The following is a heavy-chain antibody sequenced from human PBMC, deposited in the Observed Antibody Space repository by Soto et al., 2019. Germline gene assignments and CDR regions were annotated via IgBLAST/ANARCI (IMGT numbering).Heavy chain of an antibody. D-gene: IGHD3-16*01. V-gene: IGHV4-31*03. Sequence: QVQLQESGPGLVKPSQTLSLTCTVSGGSISSGGYYWSWIRQHPGKGLEWIGYIYYGGSSYYNPPLQSRVTTTVDTSQNQFSLKLSFVTVADTAVYYCARVGGAYSHCVGGYVDYWGQGTLVTVSS. CDR1: GGSISSGGYY. J-gene: IGHJ4*02. CDR3: ARVGGAYSHCVGGYVDY. CDR2: IYYGGSS.